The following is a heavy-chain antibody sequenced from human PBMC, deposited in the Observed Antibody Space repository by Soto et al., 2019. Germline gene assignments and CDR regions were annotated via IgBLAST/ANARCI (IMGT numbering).Heavy chain of an antibody. D-gene: IGHD6-13*01. CDR3: AKELWAGSSWYATYDAFDI. V-gene: IGHV3-30*18. J-gene: IGHJ3*02. CDR2: ISYDGSNK. CDR1: GFTFSSYG. Sequence: QVQLVESGGGVVQPGRSLRLSCAASGFTFSSYGMNWVRQGPGKGLEWVAVISYDGSNKYYADSVKGRFTISRDNSKNTLYLQMNSLRAEDTAVYYCAKELWAGSSWYATYDAFDIWGQGTMVTVSS.